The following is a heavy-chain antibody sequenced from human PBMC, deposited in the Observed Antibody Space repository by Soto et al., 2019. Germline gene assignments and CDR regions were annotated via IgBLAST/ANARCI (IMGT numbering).Heavy chain of an antibody. Sequence: GGSLRLSCAASGFTFSSYGMHWVRQAPGKGLEWVSVISYDGSNKYYADSVKGRFTISRDNSKNTLYLQMNSLRAGDTAVYYYARARGGSGGTFDYWGQGXVVTVSS. V-gene: IGHV3-30*03. J-gene: IGHJ4*02. D-gene: IGHD2-15*01. CDR2: ISYDGSNK. CDR3: ARARGGSGGTFDY. CDR1: GFTFSSYG.